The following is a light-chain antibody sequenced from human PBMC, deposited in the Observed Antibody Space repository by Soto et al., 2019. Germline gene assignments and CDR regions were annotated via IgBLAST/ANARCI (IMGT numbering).Light chain of an antibody. CDR1: SSNIGSNT. V-gene: IGLV1-44*01. CDR2: SNN. CDR3: AAWDDSLNAVV. Sequence: QSVLTQPPSASGTPGQRVTISCSGSSSNIGSNTVNWYQQLPGTAPKLLIYSNNQRPSGVPDRFSGSKSGTSASLAISGLQSEDEADYYCAAWDDSLNAVVFGVGTKLTVL. J-gene: IGLJ2*01.